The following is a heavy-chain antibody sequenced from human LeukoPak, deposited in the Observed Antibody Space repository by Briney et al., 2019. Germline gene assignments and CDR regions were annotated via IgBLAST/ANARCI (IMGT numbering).Heavy chain of an antibody. J-gene: IGHJ4*02. V-gene: IGHV3-33*01. CDR2: IWYDGSNK. D-gene: IGHD1-26*01. CDR1: GFTFSSYG. CDR3: ARVGATTNAVDY. Sequence: GGSLRLSCAASGFTFSSYGMHWVRRAPGKGLEWVAVIWYDGSNKYYADSVKGRFTISRDNSKNTLYLQMNSLRAEDTAVYYCARVGATTNAVDYWGLGTLVTVSS.